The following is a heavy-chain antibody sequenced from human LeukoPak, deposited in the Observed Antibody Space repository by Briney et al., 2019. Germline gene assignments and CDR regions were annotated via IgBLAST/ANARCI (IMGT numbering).Heavy chain of an antibody. V-gene: IGHV1-24*01. D-gene: IGHD3-22*01. Sequence: GASVKVSCKVSGYTLTEFSMHWVRQAPGKGLEWMGGFDPEDGETIYAQELQGRVTMTKDTSTDTAYMELSSLGSEDTAVYYCATWYYYDSSDYYLADYWGQGTLVTVSS. J-gene: IGHJ4*02. CDR3: ATWYYYDSSDYYLADY. CDR1: GYTLTEFS. CDR2: FDPEDGET.